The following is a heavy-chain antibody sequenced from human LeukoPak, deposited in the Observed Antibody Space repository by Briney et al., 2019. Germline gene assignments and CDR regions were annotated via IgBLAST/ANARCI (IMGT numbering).Heavy chain of an antibody. CDR2: SYESGSA. CDR1: GGSISSSSYY. D-gene: IGHD3-3*01. Sequence: SETLSLTCTVSGGSISSSSYYWGWIRQPPGKGLEWIGSSYESGSAYYNPSLKSRGTISVDTSKTQSSLKLSSVTAADTAVYYCARRHYDFWSGYFGGWFDPWGQGTLVTVSA. J-gene: IGHJ5*02. CDR3: ARRHYDFWSGYFGGWFDP. V-gene: IGHV4-39*01.